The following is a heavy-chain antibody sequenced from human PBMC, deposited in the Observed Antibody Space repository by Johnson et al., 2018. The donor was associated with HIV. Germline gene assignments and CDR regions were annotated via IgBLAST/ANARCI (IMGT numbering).Heavy chain of an antibody. CDR1: GFTFSSYA. CDR3: ARAPWAGYSYGAAFDI. D-gene: IGHD5-18*01. CDR2: ISGSGGST. V-gene: IGHV3-23*04. J-gene: IGHJ3*02. Sequence: VQLVESGGGLVQPGGSLRLSCAASGFTFSSYAMSWVRQAPGKGLEWVSAISGSGGSTYYVASVKGRFTISRDNSKNTLYLQMNSLRAEDTAVYYCARAPWAGYSYGAAFDIWGQGTVVTVSS.